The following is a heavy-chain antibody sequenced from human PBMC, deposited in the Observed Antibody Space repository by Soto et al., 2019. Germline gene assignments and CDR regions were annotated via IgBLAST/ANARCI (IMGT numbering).Heavy chain of an antibody. D-gene: IGHD7-27*01. CDR3: ARVPGP. Sequence: PSETLSLTCAVSGCSISSGGYSWSWILQPPGKGLEWIGYIYHSGSTYYNPSLKSRVTISVDRSKNQFSLKLSSVTAADTAVYYCARVPGPWGQGTLVTVSS. J-gene: IGHJ5*02. CDR2: IYHSGST. CDR1: GCSISSGGYS. V-gene: IGHV4-30-2*01.